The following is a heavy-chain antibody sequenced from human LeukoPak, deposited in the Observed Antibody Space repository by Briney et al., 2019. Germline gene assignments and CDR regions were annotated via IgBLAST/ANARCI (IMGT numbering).Heavy chain of an antibody. V-gene: IGHV3-21*01. CDR1: GFTFSSYS. Sequence: GGSLRVSCVDSGFTFSSYSMVWVRRAPGKGLEWVSSISSSSSNTHYADSVKGRFTISRDNAKNSLYLQMNSLRAEDTAVYYCARVVDYGHYFDYWGQGTLVTVSS. D-gene: IGHD4/OR15-4a*01. CDR3: ARVVDYGHYFDY. J-gene: IGHJ4*02. CDR2: ISSSSSNT.